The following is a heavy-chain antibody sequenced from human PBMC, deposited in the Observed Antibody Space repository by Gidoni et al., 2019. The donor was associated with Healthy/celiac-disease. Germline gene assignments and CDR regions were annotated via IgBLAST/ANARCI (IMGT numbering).Heavy chain of an antibody. V-gene: IGHV3-48*01. J-gene: IGHJ4*02. Sequence: EVQLVESVGGLVQTGGSMRLSCAASGFTFSSYSMNWVRQALGKVLAWFAYIISSSSTIYYADSVKGRFTISRDNAKNLLYLQMNSLRADDTAGYYCARDLRSFYGSGDYWGQGTLVTVSS. CDR1: GFTFSSYS. CDR3: ARDLRSFYGSGDY. CDR2: IISSSSTI. D-gene: IGHD3-10*01.